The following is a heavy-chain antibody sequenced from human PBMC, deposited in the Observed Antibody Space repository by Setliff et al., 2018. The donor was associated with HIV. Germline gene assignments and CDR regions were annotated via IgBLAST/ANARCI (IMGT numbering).Heavy chain of an antibody. CDR3: AAFPWDCPNLSCHRSFHY. CDR2: INHRGGT. CDR1: GSSLSDYY. Sequence: AETLTLTCAVYGSSLSDYYWDGIRQPPGKGRDWIGEINHRGGTNYNPSFKSRHAMSVYTSKNQFSLHLTSVTAANTAVYFCAAFPWDCPNLSCHRSFHYWDQGALVTVSS. D-gene: IGHD2-8*01. V-gene: IGHV4-34*01. J-gene: IGHJ1*01.